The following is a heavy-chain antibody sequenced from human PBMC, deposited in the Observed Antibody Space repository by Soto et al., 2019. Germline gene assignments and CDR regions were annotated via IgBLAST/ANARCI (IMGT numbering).Heavy chain of an antibody. J-gene: IGHJ4*02. CDR2: IYSGGST. CDR1: GFTVSSNY. D-gene: IGHD6-13*01. CDR3: ARRNSSSWGIDY. V-gene: IGHV3-53*04. Sequence: GGSLRLSCAASGFTVSSNYMSWVRQAPGKGLEWVSVIYSGGSTYYADSVKGRCTISRHNSKNTLYLQMNSLRAEDTAVYYCARRNSSSWGIDYRGQGTLVTVSS.